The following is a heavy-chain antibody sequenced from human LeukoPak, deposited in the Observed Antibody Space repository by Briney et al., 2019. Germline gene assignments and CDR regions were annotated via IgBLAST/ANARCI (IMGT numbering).Heavy chain of an antibody. CDR1: GVSISSGGYY. J-gene: IGHJ6*02. Sequence: PSQTLSLTCTVSGVSISSGGYYWSWIRQHPGKGLEWIGYIYYSGSTYYNPSLKSRVTISVDTSKNQFSLKLSSVTAADTAVYYCASLAAAIYYYGMDVWGQGTTVTVSS. D-gene: IGHD2-2*02. V-gene: IGHV4-31*03. CDR3: ASLAAAIYYYGMDV. CDR2: IYYSGST.